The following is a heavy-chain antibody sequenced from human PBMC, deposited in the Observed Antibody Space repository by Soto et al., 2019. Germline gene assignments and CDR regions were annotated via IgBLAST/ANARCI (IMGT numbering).Heavy chain of an antibody. CDR1: GFIFSEST. V-gene: IGHV3-64D*06. J-gene: IGHJ4*02. Sequence: GGSLRLSCSASGFIFSESTIYWVRQVPGKGLEAISAVSTSGRSTYYADSVKDRFTISRDNSKNTLFLQMSSLRPEDTAIYYCVKQAHGLDGVAFDYWGQGTQVTVSS. CDR3: VKQAHGLDGVAFDY. D-gene: IGHD2-15*01. CDR2: VSTSGRST.